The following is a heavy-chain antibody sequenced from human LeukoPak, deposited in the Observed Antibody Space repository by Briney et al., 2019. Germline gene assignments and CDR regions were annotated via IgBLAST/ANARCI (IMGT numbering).Heavy chain of an antibody. V-gene: IGHV4-34*01. Sequence: SETLSLTCTVSGGSFSGYYWSWIRQPPGKGLEWIGEINHSGSTNYNPSLNSQVTISADTSTNQFSLKLRSVTAADPAVYYCARGRAYGSGSYYDAFDIWGQGTMVTVSS. CDR2: INHSGST. D-gene: IGHD3-10*01. CDR1: GGSFSGYY. J-gene: IGHJ3*02. CDR3: ARGRAYGSGSYYDAFDI.